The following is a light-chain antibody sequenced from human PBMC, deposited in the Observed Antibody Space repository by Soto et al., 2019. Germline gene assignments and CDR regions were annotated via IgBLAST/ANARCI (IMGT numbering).Light chain of an antibody. Sequence: QSVLTQPASVSGSPGQSITISCTGTSSDVGGYNHVSWYQHSPGKAPKLILFAVSDRPSGVSHHFSGSKSGNTASLTISGLQAEDEADYYCCSYTSLSTVVFGGGTKVTVL. J-gene: IGLJ2*01. V-gene: IGLV2-14*01. CDR2: AVS. CDR3: CSYTSLSTVV. CDR1: SSDVGGYNH.